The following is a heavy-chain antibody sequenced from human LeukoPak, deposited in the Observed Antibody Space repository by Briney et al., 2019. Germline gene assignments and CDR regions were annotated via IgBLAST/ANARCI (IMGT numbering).Heavy chain of an antibody. Sequence: GASVKASCKTSGYTFSSFDVIWVRQATGQGLEWIGWMNPNSLNTGYAQKFRGRVTMTGDTSISTAYMELSSLISEDTAVYYCARGVVPPYLLWFGETYYYYYMDVWGKGTTVTVSS. J-gene: IGHJ6*03. CDR3: ARGVVPPYLLWFGETYYYYYMDV. V-gene: IGHV1-8*01. CDR2: MNPNSLNT. D-gene: IGHD3-10*01. CDR1: GYTFSSFD.